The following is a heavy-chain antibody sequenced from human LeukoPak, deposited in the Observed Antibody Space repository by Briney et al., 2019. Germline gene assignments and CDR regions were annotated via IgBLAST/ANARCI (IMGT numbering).Heavy chain of an antibody. CDR3: ARGNDSSGYYVDY. CDR2: INHSGST. D-gene: IGHD3-22*01. CDR1: GGSFSGYY. Sequence: PSETPSLTCAVYGGSFSGYYWSWIRQPPGKGLEWIGEINHSGSTNYNPSLKSRVTISVDTSKNQFSLKLSSVTAADTAVYYCARGNDSSGYYVDYWGQGTLVTVSS. J-gene: IGHJ4*02. V-gene: IGHV4-34*01.